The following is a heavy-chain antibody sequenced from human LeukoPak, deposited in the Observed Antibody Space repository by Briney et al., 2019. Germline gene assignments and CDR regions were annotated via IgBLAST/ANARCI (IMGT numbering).Heavy chain of an antibody. CDR1: GVSISNGGFY. Sequence: PSETLSLTCSVSGVSISNGGFYWSWIRQSPGKGLEWIGEINHSGSTNYNPSLKSRVTISVDTSKNQFSLKLSSVTAADTAVYYCARGLIIRRGTYYYGSGSYGRFDYWGQGTLVTVSS. D-gene: IGHD3-10*01. J-gene: IGHJ4*02. CDR2: INHSGST. CDR3: ARGLIIRRGTYYYGSGSYGRFDY. V-gene: IGHV4-34*01.